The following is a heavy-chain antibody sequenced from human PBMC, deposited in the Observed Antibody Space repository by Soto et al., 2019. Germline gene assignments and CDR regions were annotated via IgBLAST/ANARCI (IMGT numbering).Heavy chain of an antibody. D-gene: IGHD3-10*01. CDR3: ASDPYYYASGY. CDR2: ISGSGSTI. J-gene: IGHJ4*02. CDR1: GFTFSDSY. V-gene: IGHV3-11*01. Sequence: QVQLVESGGGLVKPGGSLRLSCAASGFTFSDSYMTWIRQAPGKGLEWVSYISGSGSTIYYAASVKGRFTVSRDNARNSLYLQMNSLRAEDTAVYYCASDPYYYASGYWGQGTLVTVSS.